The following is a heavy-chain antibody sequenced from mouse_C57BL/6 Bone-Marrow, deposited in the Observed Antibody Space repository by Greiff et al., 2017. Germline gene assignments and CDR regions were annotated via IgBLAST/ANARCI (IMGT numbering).Heavy chain of an antibody. Sequence: QVQLQQSGAELVMPGASVKLSCKASGYTFTSYWMHWVKQRPGQGLEWIGEIDPSDSYTNYNQKFKGKSTLTVDKSSSTAYMQLSSLTSEDSAVYYCARMDDYDPYYFDDWGKGTTLTVSS. CDR2: IDPSDSYT. J-gene: IGHJ2*01. CDR3: ARMDDYDPYYFDD. D-gene: IGHD2-4*01. CDR1: GYTFTSYW. V-gene: IGHV1-69*01.